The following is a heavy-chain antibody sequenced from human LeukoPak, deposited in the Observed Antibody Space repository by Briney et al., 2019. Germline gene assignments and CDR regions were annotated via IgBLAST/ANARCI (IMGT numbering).Heavy chain of an antibody. CDR2: ISSDSNYI. CDR1: GFTFSSYS. V-gene: IGHV3-21*01. CDR3: ARSVTMIVDWFDP. Sequence: PGGSLRLSCAASGFTFSSYSMNWVRQAPGKGLEWVSSISSDSNYIYYADSVKGRFTISRDNAKNSLYLQMNSLRAEDTAVYYCARSVTMIVDWFDPWGQGTLVTVSS. J-gene: IGHJ5*02. D-gene: IGHD3-22*01.